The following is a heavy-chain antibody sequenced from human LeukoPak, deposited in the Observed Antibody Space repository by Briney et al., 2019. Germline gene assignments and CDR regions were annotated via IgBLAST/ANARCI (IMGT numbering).Heavy chain of an antibody. CDR2: IKSDGST. J-gene: IGHJ1*01. V-gene: IGHV3-74*01. D-gene: IGHD3-22*01. Sequence: GRSLRLSCAASGFTFSTHWMHWVRHAPGKGLVWVSRIKSDGSTNYADSVKGRFTISRDNANNTLSLQMNSLRPEDTGVYYCARAPSEIGGYYPEYFRHWGQGTLVTVSS. CDR1: GFTFSTHW. CDR3: ARAPSEIGGYYPEYFRH.